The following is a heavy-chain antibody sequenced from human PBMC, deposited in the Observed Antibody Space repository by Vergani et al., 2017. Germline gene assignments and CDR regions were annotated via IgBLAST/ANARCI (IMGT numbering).Heavy chain of an antibody. V-gene: IGHV3-23*04. CDR3: AGRQWRGPFDY. Sequence: EVQLVESGGGLVKPGGSLRLSCAASGFTFSDYYMSWIRQAPGKGLEWVSAISGSGGSTYYADSVKGRFTISRDNSKNTLYLQMNSLRAEDTAVYYCAGRQWRGPFDYGGQGTLVTVSS. D-gene: IGHD6-19*01. CDR1: GFTFSDYY. J-gene: IGHJ4*02. CDR2: ISGSGGST.